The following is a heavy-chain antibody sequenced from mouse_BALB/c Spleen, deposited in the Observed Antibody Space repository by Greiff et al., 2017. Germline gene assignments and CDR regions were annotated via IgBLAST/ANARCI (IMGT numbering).Heavy chain of an antibody. CDR1: GFTFSSYG. Sequence: EVKVVESGGGLVQPGGSRKLSCAASGFTFSSYGMHWVRQAPEKGLEWVAYISSGSSTIYYADTVKGRFTISRDNPKNTLFLQMTSLRSEDTAMYYCARGYGAGNHMDYWGQGTAVTVSS. CDR3: ARGYGAGNHMDY. CDR2: ISSGSSTI. J-gene: IGHJ2*01. D-gene: IGHD2-1*01. V-gene: IGHV5-17*02.